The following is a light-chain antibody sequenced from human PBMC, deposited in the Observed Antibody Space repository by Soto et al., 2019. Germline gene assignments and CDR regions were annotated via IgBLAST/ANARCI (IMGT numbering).Light chain of an antibody. J-gene: IGKJ2*01. CDR3: QQYDHPPYT. CDR2: AAS. CDR1: QSISNH. Sequence: DIQMTQSPSSLSASVEDRVIITCRASQSISNHLNWYQQKPGKAPKLLIFAASSLQSGVPSRFSGSRSGPDFTLTISSLQPEDFATYYCQQYDHPPYTFGQGTKLEIK. V-gene: IGKV1-39*01.